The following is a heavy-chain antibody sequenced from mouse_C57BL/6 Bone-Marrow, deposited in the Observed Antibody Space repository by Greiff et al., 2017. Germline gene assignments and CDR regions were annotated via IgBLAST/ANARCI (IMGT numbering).Heavy chain of an antibody. V-gene: IGHV2-9-1*01. D-gene: IGHD1-1*01. CDR3: ARNRHYYGSSYVDY. CDR2: IWNGGGT. Sequence: VKLVESGPGLVAPSQSLSITCTVSGFSLTSYAISWVRQPPGKGLEWLGVIWNGGGTNYNSALKSRLSISKDNSKSQVFLKMNSLQTDDTARYYCARNRHYYGSSYVDYWGQGTSVTVSS. CDR1: GFSLTSYA. J-gene: IGHJ4*01.